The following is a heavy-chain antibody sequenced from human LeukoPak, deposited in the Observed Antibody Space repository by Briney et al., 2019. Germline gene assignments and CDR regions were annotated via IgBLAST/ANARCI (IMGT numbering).Heavy chain of an antibody. D-gene: IGHD4-17*01. V-gene: IGHV4-39*01. CDR2: FYYSGST. CDR1: GGPISSSSTY. Sequence: SETLSLTCTVSGGPISSSSTYWGWIRQPPGKGLEWIGSFYYSGSTYYNSSLKSRVTISVDTSKNQFSLKMRSVTAADTAVYYCARHGDYGNYFYYGLDVWGQGTTVTVSS. J-gene: IGHJ6*02. CDR3: ARHGDYGNYFYYGLDV.